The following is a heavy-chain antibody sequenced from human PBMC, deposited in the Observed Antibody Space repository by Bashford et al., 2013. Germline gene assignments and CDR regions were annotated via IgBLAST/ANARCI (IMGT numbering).Heavy chain of an antibody. D-gene: IGHD4-17*01. CDR3: ARTLLYGDLRFDY. J-gene: IGHJ4*02. V-gene: IGHV1-69*02. Sequence: SVKVSCKASGGTFSSYTISWVRQAPGQGLEWMGRIIPILGIANYAQKFQGRVTITADKSTSTAYMELSSLRSEDTAVYYCARTLLYGDLRFDYWGQGTLVTVSS. CDR2: IIPILGIA. CDR1: GGTFSSYT.